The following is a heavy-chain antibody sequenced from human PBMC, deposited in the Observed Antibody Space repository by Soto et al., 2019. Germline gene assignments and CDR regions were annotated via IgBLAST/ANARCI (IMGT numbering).Heavy chain of an antibody. CDR1: GFVGSGFTFNTYA. J-gene: IGHJ5*02. CDR3: ARARGVEAGMNL. Sequence: EAQLAESGGGLVQPGGSLRLSCVASGFVGSGFTFNTYAMNWVRQAPGKGLEWVSYIDISSTTIYHADSVQGRFTVSRDNARNSLYLQMNNLRDEDTAVYYCARARGVEAGMNLWGQGTLVTVSS. V-gene: IGHV3-48*02. D-gene: IGHD2-21*01. CDR2: IDISSTTI.